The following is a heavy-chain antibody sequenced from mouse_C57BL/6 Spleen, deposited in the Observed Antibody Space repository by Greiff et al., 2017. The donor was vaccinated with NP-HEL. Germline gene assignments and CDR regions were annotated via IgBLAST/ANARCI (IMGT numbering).Heavy chain of an antibody. D-gene: IGHD1-1*01. Sequence: EVKVEESEGGLVQPGSSMKLSCTASGFTFSDYYMAWVRQVPEKGLEWVANINYDGSSTYYLDSLKSRFIISRDNAKNILYLQMSSLKSEDTATYYCARVVYYGSSYVGWYFDVWGTGTTVTVSS. V-gene: IGHV5-16*01. J-gene: IGHJ1*03. CDR2: INYDGSST. CDR3: ARVVYYGSSYVGWYFDV. CDR1: GFTFSDYY.